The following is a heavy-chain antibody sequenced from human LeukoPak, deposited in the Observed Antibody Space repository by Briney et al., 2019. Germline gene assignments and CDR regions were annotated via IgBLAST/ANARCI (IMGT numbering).Heavy chain of an antibody. CDR1: GFTFSSYA. CDR3: AREGLNMVRGVIPKEAWGWFDP. Sequence: GGSLRLSCAASGFTFSSYAIHWVRQAPGKGLEWVAVISYDGSNKYYADSVKGRFTISRDNSKNTLYLQMNSLRAEDTAVYYCAREGLNMVRGVIPKEAWGWFDPWGQGTLVTVSS. J-gene: IGHJ5*02. CDR2: ISYDGSNK. D-gene: IGHD3-10*01. V-gene: IGHV3-30*04.